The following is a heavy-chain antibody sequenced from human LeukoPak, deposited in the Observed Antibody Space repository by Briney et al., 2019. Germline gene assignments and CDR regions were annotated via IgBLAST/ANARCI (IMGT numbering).Heavy chain of an antibody. CDR1: GFTFSGYS. J-gene: IGHJ6*02. CDR2: ISNTGSYT. V-gene: IGHV3-21*01. D-gene: IGHD5-12*01. CDR3: GRDKKWLQYYYGVDV. Sequence: GGSLRLSCAASGFTFSGYSLTWVRQAPGKGLEWVSSISNTGSYTYYLDSVKGRFTISRDNAKNSTFLQMNSLRAEDTAVYYCGRDKKWLQYYYGVDVWGQGTTVIVSS.